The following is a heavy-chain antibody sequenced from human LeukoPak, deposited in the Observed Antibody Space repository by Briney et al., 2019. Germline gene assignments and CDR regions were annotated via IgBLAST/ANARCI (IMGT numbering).Heavy chain of an antibody. CDR1: GGSISSYY. Sequence: SESLSLTCTVSGGSISSYYWSWIRQPAGKGLEWIGRIYTSGSTNYNPSLKSRVTMSVDTSKNQFSLKLSSVTAADTAVYYCARGGYGSGSYYKLFDYWGQGTLVTVSS. D-gene: IGHD3-10*01. V-gene: IGHV4-4*07. J-gene: IGHJ4*02. CDR2: IYTSGST. CDR3: ARGGYGSGSYYKLFDY.